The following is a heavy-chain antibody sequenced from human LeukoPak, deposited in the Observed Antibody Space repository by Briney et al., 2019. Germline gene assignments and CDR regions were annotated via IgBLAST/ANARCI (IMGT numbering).Heavy chain of an antibody. Sequence: PSETLSLTCAVYGGSFSGYYWSWIRQPPGKGLEWIGEINHSGSTNYNPSLKSRVTISVDTSKNQFSLKLSSVTAADTAVYYCARVGYCSSTSCYGFDYWGQGTPVTVSS. CDR1: GGSFSGYY. D-gene: IGHD2-2*01. V-gene: IGHV4-34*01. J-gene: IGHJ4*02. CDR2: INHSGST. CDR3: ARVGYCSSTSCYGFDY.